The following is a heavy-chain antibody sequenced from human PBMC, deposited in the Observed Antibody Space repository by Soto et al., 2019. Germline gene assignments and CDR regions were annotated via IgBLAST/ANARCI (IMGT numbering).Heavy chain of an antibody. CDR2: IKSKTDGGTT. CDR1: GFTFSNAW. D-gene: IGHD2-2*01. CDR3: TTHGASYCSSTSCYEYYYYYMDV. V-gene: IGHV3-15*01. Sequence: GGSLRLSCAASGFTFSNAWMSWVRQAPGKGLEWVGRIKSKTDGGTTDYAAPVKGRFTISRDDSKNTLYLQMNSLKTEDTAVYYCTTHGASYCSSTSCYEYYYYYMDVWGKGTTVTVSS. J-gene: IGHJ6*03.